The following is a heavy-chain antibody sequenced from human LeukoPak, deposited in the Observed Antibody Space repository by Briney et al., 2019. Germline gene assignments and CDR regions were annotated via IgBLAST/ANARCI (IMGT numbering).Heavy chain of an antibody. D-gene: IGHD4-17*01. CDR3: AKDRYGDYGPFDN. V-gene: IGHV3-30*18. CDR1: GFNFNSHG. CDR2: IPSDGSYT. J-gene: IGHJ3*02. Sequence: GGSLRLSCAASGFNFNSHGMHWVRQAPGKGLEWVALIPSDGSYTYYADSVKGRFTISRDNSKNTLPLQMNSVRPDDTAVYYCAKDRYGDYGPFDNWGQGTMVTVSS.